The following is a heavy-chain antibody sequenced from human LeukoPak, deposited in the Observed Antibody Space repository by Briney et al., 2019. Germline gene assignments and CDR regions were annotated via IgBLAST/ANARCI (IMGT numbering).Heavy chain of an antibody. CDR3: ARSTRGAFDI. D-gene: IGHD2/OR15-2a*01. V-gene: IGHV4-39*07. CDR2: IYYSGST. CDR1: GGSISSSSYY. Sequence: SETLSLTCTVSGGSISSSSYYWGWIRQPPGKGLEWIGSIYYSGSTYYNPSLKSRVTISVDTSKNQFSLKLSSVTAADMAVYYCARSTRGAFDIWGQGTMVTVS. J-gene: IGHJ3*02.